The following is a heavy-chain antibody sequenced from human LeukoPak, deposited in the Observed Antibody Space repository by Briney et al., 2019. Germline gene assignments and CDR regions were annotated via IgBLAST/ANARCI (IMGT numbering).Heavy chain of an antibody. CDR1: GFTFSSYS. Sequence: PGGSLRLSCAASGFTFSSYSLNWVRQAPGKGLEWVSSISSSGNYIYYADSVKGRFTISRDNAKNSLHLQMNSPRAEDTAVYYCARRGTYAFDIWGQGTVVTVSS. D-gene: IGHD3-16*01. V-gene: IGHV3-21*01. J-gene: IGHJ3*02. CDR3: ARRGTYAFDI. CDR2: ISSSGNYI.